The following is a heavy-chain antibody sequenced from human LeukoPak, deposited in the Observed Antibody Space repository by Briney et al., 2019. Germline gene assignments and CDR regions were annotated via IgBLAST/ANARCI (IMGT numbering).Heavy chain of an antibody. D-gene: IGHD3-10*01. CDR2: ISGSGGRT. CDR1: GFTCSDYS. J-gene: IGHJ3*02. V-gene: IGHV3-23*01. Sequence: GGSLRLSCVASGFTCSDYSMNWVRQAPGKGLEWVSGISGSGGRTYYADSVKGRFTISRDNSKNTLYLQMNSLRAEDTAVYYCAATYGSGSRGDAFDIWGQGTMVTVSS. CDR3: AATYGSGSRGDAFDI.